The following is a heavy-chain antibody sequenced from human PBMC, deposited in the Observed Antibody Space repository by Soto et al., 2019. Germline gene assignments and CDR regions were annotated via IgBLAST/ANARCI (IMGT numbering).Heavy chain of an antibody. D-gene: IGHD6-13*01. CDR2: INPSSGGT. CDR1: GYTFTGYY. V-gene: IGHV1-2*02. J-gene: IGHJ5*02. Sequence: ASVKVSCKASGYTFTGYYMLWVRQAPGQGLEWMGWINPSSGGTNYAQKFQGRVTMTRDTSISTAYMELSRLRSDDTAVYYCARVGYSSIDPWGQGTLVTVSS. CDR3: ARVGYSSIDP.